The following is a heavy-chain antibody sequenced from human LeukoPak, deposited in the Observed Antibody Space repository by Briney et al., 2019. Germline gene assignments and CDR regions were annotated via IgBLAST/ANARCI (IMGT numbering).Heavy chain of an antibody. CDR3: AKDCNYDSSGYSPPDAFDI. CDR2: ISGSGGST. Sequence: PGGSLRLSCAASGFTFSSYAMSWVRQAPGKGLEWVSAISGSGGSTYYADSVKGRFTISRDNSKNTLYLQMNSLRAEDTAVYYCAKDCNYDSSGYSPPDAFDIWGQGTMVTVSS. D-gene: IGHD3-22*01. J-gene: IGHJ3*02. CDR1: GFTFSSYA. V-gene: IGHV3-23*01.